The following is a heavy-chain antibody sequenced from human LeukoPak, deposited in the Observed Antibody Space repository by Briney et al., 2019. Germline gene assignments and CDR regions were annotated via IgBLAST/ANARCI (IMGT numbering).Heavy chain of an antibody. Sequence: GGSLRLSCAASGFTFRSYAMNWVRQAPGKGLEWVSVISGSGSSTYYADSVKGRFTISRDNSKNTLYLQMNSLRAEDTAVYYCATSFGPVVAAAGTGADWGQGTLVTVSS. CDR2: ISGSGSST. CDR1: GFTFRSYA. J-gene: IGHJ4*02. V-gene: IGHV3-23*01. D-gene: IGHD6-13*01. CDR3: ATSFGPVVAAAGTGAD.